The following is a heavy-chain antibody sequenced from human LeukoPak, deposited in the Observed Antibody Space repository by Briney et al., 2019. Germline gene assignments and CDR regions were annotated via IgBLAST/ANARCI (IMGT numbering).Heavy chain of an antibody. V-gene: IGHV4-39*01. J-gene: IGHJ4*02. D-gene: IGHD3-10*01. Sequence: YSGTTYYNPSLRSRLTISVDTSKNQFLLKLTSVTAAGTAVYYCATLASMVRGVIMPFDSWGRGTLVTVSS. CDR2: YSGTT. CDR3: ATLASMVRGVIMPFDS.